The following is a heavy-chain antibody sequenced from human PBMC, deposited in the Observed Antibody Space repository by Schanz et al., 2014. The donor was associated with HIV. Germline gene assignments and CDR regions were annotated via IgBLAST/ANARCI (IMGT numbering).Heavy chain of an antibody. CDR2: IYHTGGA. J-gene: IGHJ6*02. V-gene: IGHV4-30-2*01. CDR3: ARGPSGGLTPSRGMDV. D-gene: IGHD1-26*01. CDR1: GGSLSSGGSYS. Sequence: QLQLQESGSGLVKPSQTLSLTCAVSGGSLSSGGSYSWSWVRKPPGKGLEWIGHIYHTGGASYTPSLKSRFTMPVDKSKNQFSQKLTSVTAADTAVYYCARGPSGGLTPSRGMDVWGQGTTVTVSS.